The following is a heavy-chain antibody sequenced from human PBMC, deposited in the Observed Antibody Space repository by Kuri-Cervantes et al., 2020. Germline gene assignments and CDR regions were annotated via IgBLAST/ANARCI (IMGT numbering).Heavy chain of an antibody. V-gene: IGHV3-7*01. CDR3: ARGHYGLDI. J-gene: IGHJ6*02. CDR2: INQDGSDK. CDR1: TFSFSTSW. Sequence: GESLKISCEASTFSFSTSWMTWARQAPGKGLEWVAHINQDGSDKSYVDAVKGRFTISRDNAKSSSYLQMNNLRAEDTAVYFCARGHYGLDIWGQGTKVTVSS.